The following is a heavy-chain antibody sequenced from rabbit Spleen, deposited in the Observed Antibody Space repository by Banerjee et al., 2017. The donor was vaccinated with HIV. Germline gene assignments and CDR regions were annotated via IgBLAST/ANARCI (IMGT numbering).Heavy chain of an antibody. V-gene: IGHV1S45*01. Sequence: QEQLEESGGGLVKPGASLTLTCTASGVSFSFSSYMCWVRQAPGKGLEWIACIDTGSRDFTYYASWAKGRFTISKTSSTTVTLQMTSLTVADTATYFCARDTGSSFSTYGMDLWGQGTLVTVS. J-gene: IGHJ6*01. D-gene: IGHD8-1*01. CDR2: IDTGSRDFT. CDR3: ARDTGSSFSTYGMDL. CDR1: GVSFSFSSY.